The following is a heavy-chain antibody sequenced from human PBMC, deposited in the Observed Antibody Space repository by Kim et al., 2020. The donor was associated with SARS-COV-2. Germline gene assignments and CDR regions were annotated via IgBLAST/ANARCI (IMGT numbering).Heavy chain of an antibody. J-gene: IGHJ6*02. Sequence: SQKFQGRVTITRDTSASTAYMELSSLRSEDTAVYYCARQYGDSHYYGMDVWGQGTTVTVSS. CDR3: ARQYGDSHYYGMDV. D-gene: IGHD4-17*01. V-gene: IGHV1-3*01.